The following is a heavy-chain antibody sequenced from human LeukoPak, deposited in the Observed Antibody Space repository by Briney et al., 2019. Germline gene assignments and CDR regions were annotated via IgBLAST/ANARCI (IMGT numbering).Heavy chain of an antibody. CDR2: ISAYNGNT. V-gene: IGHV1-18*01. Sequence: GASVKVSCKASVYTFTSYGISWVRQAPGQGLEWMGWISAYNGNTNYAQKLQGRDTMTTDTSTSTAYMELRSLRSDDTAVYYCARDPGFDDISRGGMDVWGQGTTVTVSS. CDR1: VYTFTSYG. D-gene: IGHD3-9*01. CDR3: ARDPGFDDISRGGMDV. J-gene: IGHJ6*02.